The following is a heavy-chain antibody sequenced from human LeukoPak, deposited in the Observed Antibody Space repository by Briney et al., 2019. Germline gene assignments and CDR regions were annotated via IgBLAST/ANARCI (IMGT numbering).Heavy chain of an antibody. D-gene: IGHD3-9*01. CDR3: ARDSRYYDILTGPDY. CDR1: GFTFSSYS. V-gene: IGHV3-48*01. Sequence: GGSLRLSCAASGFTFSSYSMNWVRQAPGKGLEWVSYISSSRITISYADSVKGRFTISRDNAKNSLYLQMNSLRAEDTAVYYCARDSRYYDILTGPDYWGQGTLVTVSS. J-gene: IGHJ4*02. CDR2: ISSSRITI.